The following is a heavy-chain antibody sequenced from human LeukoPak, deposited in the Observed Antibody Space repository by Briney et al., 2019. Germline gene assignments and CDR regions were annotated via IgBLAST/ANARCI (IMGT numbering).Heavy chain of an antibody. V-gene: IGHV3-74*01. CDR2: INSDGSVI. CDR1: GFTLSGLW. D-gene: IGHD2-15*01. J-gene: IGHJ4*02. Sequence: GGSLRLSCAASGFTLSGLWMHWVRQAPGKGLVWVSRINSDGSVINYVDSVKGRFTISRDNAKNTLYLQMNSLRAEDTAVYHCARAPPIKGYCSGGSCYKGFDYWGQGTLVTVSS. CDR3: ARAPPIKGYCSGGSCYKGFDY.